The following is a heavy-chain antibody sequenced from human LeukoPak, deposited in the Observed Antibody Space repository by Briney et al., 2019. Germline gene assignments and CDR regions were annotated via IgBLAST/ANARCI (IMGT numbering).Heavy chain of an antibody. Sequence: PGGSLRLSCAASGFTVSSNYMSWVRQAPGKGLEWVSVIYSGGSTYYADSVKGRFTISRDNSKNTLYLQMNSLRAEDTAVYYCASGTIAVALDYWGQGTLVTVSS. J-gene: IGHJ4*02. V-gene: IGHV3-53*01. CDR1: GFTVSSNY. CDR3: ASGTIAVALDY. D-gene: IGHD6-19*01. CDR2: IYSGGST.